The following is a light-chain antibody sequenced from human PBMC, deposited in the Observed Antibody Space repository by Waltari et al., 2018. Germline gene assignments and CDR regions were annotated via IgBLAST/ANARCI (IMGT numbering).Light chain of an antibody. J-gene: IGLJ3*02. CDR2: DIY. CDR1: SSDIGDYEY. V-gene: IGLV2-11*01. CDR3: CSYTGRKTWV. Sequence: QSALTQPRSVSGSPGQSVTMSCTGTSSDIGDYEYVSWYQQHPGKAPKLIIHDIYRRPSGVPDRFSASKSGNTASLTISGLQADDEADYSCCSYTGRKTWVFGGGTKVTVL.